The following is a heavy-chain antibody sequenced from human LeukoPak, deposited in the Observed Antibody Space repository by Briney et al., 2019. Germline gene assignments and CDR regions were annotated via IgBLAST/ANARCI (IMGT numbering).Heavy chain of an antibody. CDR1: GFTFSSYA. V-gene: IGHV3-21*06. D-gene: IGHD2-15*01. CDR2: ISLGGKYI. J-gene: IGHJ3*01. CDR3: ARGFCSGRTCYRVTGTFDV. Sequence: GGSLRLSCAASGFTFSSYAMSWVRQATGKGLEWVSSISLGGKYIFYADAVKGRFTISRDDTKNSLFLEMTSLRADDTAVYFCARGFCSGRTCYRVTGTFDVWGRGAKVTVSS.